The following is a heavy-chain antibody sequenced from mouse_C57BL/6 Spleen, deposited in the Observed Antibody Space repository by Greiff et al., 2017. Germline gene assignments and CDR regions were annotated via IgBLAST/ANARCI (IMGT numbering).Heavy chain of an antibody. CDR3: ARDRDYEWDFDD. CDR2: INYDGSST. CDR1: GFTFSDYY. Sequence: EVKLVESEGGLVQPGSSMKLSCTASGFTFSDYYMAWVRQVPEKGLEWVANINYDGSSTYYLDSLKSRFIISRDNAKNILYLQMSSLKSEDTATYYCARDRDYEWDFDDWGTGTTVTVSS. D-gene: IGHD1-1*01. J-gene: IGHJ1*03. V-gene: IGHV5-16*01.